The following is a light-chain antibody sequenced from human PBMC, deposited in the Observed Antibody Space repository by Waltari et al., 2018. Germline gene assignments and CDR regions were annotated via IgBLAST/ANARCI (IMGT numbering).Light chain of an antibody. Sequence: EIVLTQSPGSLSWSPGERATLSCKASQSVAKYLAWYQQKPGQAPRLLIYHASIRATGIPDRFSGSGYGTDFSLTISRLEPEDFAVYFCQKYVNLPATFGQGTTVEV. CDR3: QKYVNLPAT. CDR1: QSVAKY. V-gene: IGKV3-20*01. J-gene: IGKJ1*01. CDR2: HAS.